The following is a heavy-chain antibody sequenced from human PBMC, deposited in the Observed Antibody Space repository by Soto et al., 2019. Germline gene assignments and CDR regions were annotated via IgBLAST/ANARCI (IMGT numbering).Heavy chain of an antibody. J-gene: IGHJ6*02. Sequence: GGSLRLSCAASGFTFTRYSMNWVRQAPGKGLEWVSSISSTTNYIYYGDSMKGRFTISRDNAKNSLYLEMNSLRAEDTAVYYCARSERSIAVANYYYYYGMDVWGQGTTVTVSS. CDR1: GFTFTRYS. CDR2: ISSTTNYI. CDR3: ARSERSIAVANYYYYYGMDV. V-gene: IGHV3-21*04. D-gene: IGHD6-19*01.